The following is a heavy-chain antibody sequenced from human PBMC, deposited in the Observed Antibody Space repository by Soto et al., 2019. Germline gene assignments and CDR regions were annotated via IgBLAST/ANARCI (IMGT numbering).Heavy chain of an antibody. J-gene: IGHJ3*02. CDR1: GFTFSSYG. CDR3: ARPGGDFWSGYNAFDI. Sequence: PGGSLRLSCAASGFTFSSYGMHWVRQAPGKGLEWVAVISYDGSNKYYADSVKGRFTISRDNSKNTLYLQMNSLRAEDTAVYYCARPGGDFWSGYNAFDIWGQGTMVTVSS. V-gene: IGHV3-30*03. CDR2: ISYDGSNK. D-gene: IGHD3-3*01.